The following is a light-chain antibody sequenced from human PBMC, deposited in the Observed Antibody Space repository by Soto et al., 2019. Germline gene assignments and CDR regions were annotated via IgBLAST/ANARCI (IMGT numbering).Light chain of an antibody. V-gene: IGKV1-39*01. CDR1: QSINNY. Sequence: DIQLTQSPSSLSASVGDRVTITCRTSQSINNYLNWYQHIPGKAPRLLIYATSTLQRGVPPRFRGGGSGTLFTLTISSLQPEDFATYYCQQSYRTPFTFSPGTTADIK. CDR2: ATS. CDR3: QQSYRTPFT. J-gene: IGKJ3*01.